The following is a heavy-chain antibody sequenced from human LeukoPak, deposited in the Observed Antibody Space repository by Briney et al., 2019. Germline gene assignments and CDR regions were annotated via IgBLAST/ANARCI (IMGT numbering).Heavy chain of an antibody. CDR1: GGSINNYY. J-gene: IGHJ4*02. CDR2: IFTTGRT. V-gene: IGHV4-4*07. Sequence: PSETLSLTCTVSGGSINNYYWSWIRQPAGKGLEWIGRIFTTGRTNYNPSLKSRVTMSVDTSKNQFSLKLSSVTAADTAVYYCASDYYDSSGYGFDYWGQGTLVTVSS. CDR3: ASDYYDSSGYGFDY. D-gene: IGHD3-22*01.